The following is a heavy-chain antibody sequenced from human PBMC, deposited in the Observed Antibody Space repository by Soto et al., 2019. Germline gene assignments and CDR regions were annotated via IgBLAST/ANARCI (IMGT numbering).Heavy chain of an antibody. CDR1: GGSFSGYY. CDR2: INHSGST. V-gene: IGHV4-34*01. D-gene: IGHD2-15*01. CDR3: ARVEVVAAVDY. J-gene: IGHJ4*02. Sequence: QVQLQQWGAGRLKPSETLSLTCAVYGGSFSGYYWSWIRQPPGKGLEWIGEINHSGSTNYNPSLKSRVTISVDTSKNQFSLKLSSVTAADTAVYYCARVEVVAAVDYWGQGTLVTVSS.